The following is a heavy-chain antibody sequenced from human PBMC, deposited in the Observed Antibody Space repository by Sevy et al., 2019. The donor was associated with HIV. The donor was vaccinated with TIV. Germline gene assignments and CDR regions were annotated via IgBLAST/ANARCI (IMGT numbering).Heavy chain of an antibody. J-gene: IGHJ6*02. CDR2: IYHSGGT. CDR1: GYSISSGYY. D-gene: IGHD3-10*01. CDR3: ARDGNVVLLWFGENYYGMDV. Sequence: SETLSLTCTVSGYSISSGYYWGWIRQPPGKGLEWIGSIYHSGGTYYNPSLKSRVTISVDTSKNQFSLKLSSVTAADTAVYYCARDGNVVLLWFGENYYGMDVWGQGTTVTVSS. V-gene: IGHV4-38-2*02.